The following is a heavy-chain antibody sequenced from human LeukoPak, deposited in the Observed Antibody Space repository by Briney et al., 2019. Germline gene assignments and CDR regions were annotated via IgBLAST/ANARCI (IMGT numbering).Heavy chain of an antibody. D-gene: IGHD3-22*01. J-gene: IGHJ3*02. CDR3: ARSALDSSGSVFDI. Sequence: SETLSLTCAVYSGSLSGYYWSWIRQPPGKGLEWIGEINHSGTTNYKASLKSRVTISVDTSKNQLSLKLSSVTAADTAVYYCARSALDSSGSVFDIWGQGTMVTVSS. V-gene: IGHV4-34*01. CDR1: SGSLSGYY. CDR2: INHSGTT.